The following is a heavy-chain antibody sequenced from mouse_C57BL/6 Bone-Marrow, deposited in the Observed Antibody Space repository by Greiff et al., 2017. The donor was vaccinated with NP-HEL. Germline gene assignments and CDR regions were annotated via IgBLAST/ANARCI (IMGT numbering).Heavy chain of an antibody. CDR3: AVFITTVVAHFDY. CDR2: IYPGSGST. CDR1: GYTFTSYW. D-gene: IGHD1-1*01. Sequence: VKLQQPGAELVKPGASVKMSCKASGYTFTSYWITWVKQRPGQGLEWIGDIYPGSGSTNYNEKFKSKATLTVDTSSSTAYMQLSSLTSEDSAVYYCAVFITTVVAHFDYWGQGTTLTVSS. J-gene: IGHJ2*01. V-gene: IGHV1-55*01.